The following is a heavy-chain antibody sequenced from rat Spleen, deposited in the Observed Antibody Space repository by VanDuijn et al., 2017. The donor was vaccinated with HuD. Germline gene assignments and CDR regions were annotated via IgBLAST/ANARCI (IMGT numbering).Heavy chain of an antibody. J-gene: IGHJ1*01. CDR2: ITNSGGST. V-gene: IGHV5-27*01. CDR1: GFTFSNYG. D-gene: IGHD1-11*01. CDR3: TTGATGYYWYFDF. Sequence: EVQLVESGGGLVQPGRSLKLSCAASGFTFSNYGMAWVRQAPTKGLEWVASITNSGGSTYYRDSVKGRFTISRDNAKSTLYLQMDSLRSEDTATYYCTTGATGYYWYFDFWGPGTMVTVSS.